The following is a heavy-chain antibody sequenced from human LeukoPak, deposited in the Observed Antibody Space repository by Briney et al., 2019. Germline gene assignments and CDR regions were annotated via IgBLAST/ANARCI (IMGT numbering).Heavy chain of an antibody. V-gene: IGHV4-59*12. Sequence: SETLSLTRTVSGGSISSYYWSWIRQPPGKGLEWIGYIYYSGSTNYNPSLKSRVTISVDTSKNQFSLKLSSVTAADTAVYYCARDPVRTYYYDSSGYYRAEYFQHWGQGTLVTVSS. D-gene: IGHD3-22*01. CDR2: IYYSGST. CDR3: ARDPVRTYYYDSSGYYRAEYFQH. CDR1: GGSISSYY. J-gene: IGHJ1*01.